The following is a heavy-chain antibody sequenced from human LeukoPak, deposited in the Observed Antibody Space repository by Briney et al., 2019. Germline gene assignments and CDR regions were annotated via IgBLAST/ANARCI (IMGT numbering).Heavy chain of an antibody. CDR1: GGSISSGDYY. Sequence: SQTLSLTCTVSGGSISSGDYYWGWIRQPPGKGLEWIGSIYYSGSTYYNPSLKSRVTISVDTSKNQFSLNLNSVTAADTAVYFCARDEGSAYPFDYWGQGTLVTVSS. D-gene: IGHD3-22*01. CDR3: ARDEGSAYPFDY. CDR2: IYYSGST. J-gene: IGHJ4*02. V-gene: IGHV4-39*07.